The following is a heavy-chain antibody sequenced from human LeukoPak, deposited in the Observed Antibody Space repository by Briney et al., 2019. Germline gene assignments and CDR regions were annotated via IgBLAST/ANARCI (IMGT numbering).Heavy chain of an antibody. D-gene: IGHD4-17*01. Sequence: PGGSLRLSCAASGFTFRSYGMDWVRQAPGKGLEWVAFIRYDGNNEDYGDSVKGRFTISRDNSKNTLYLQMNSLRVEDTAVYYCAKGYGDLVAFDIWGQGTMVTVSS. V-gene: IGHV3-30*02. J-gene: IGHJ3*02. CDR1: GFTFRSYG. CDR2: IRYDGNNE. CDR3: AKGYGDLVAFDI.